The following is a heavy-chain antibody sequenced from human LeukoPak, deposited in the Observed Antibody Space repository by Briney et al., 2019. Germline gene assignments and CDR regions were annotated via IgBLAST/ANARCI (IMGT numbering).Heavy chain of an antibody. J-gene: IGHJ6*02. Sequence: SETLSLTCTVSGGSISSSSYYWGWIRQPPGKGLEWIGSIYYSGSTYYNPSLKSRVTISVDTSKNQFSLKLSSVTAADTAVYYCARDPDYDILTGYYYYYGMDVWGQGTTVTVSS. CDR1: GGSISSSSYY. V-gene: IGHV4-39*07. CDR3: ARDPDYDILTGYYYYYGMDV. CDR2: IYYSGST. D-gene: IGHD3-9*01.